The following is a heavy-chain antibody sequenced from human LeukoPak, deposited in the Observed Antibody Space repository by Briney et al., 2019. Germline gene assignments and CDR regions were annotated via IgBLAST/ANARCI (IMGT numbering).Heavy chain of an antibody. D-gene: IGHD4-17*01. V-gene: IGHV3-21*01. J-gene: IGHJ4*02. CDR2: ISSSSSYI. CDR1: GFVFSTYS. Sequence: GGSLRLSCTASGFVFSTYSMNWVSQAPGKGLEWVSSISSSSSYIYYADSVKGRFTISRDNAKNSLYLQMNSLRAEDTAVYYCARGTVSGYGDYSVFDYWGQGTLVTVSS. CDR3: ARGTVSGYGDYSVFDY.